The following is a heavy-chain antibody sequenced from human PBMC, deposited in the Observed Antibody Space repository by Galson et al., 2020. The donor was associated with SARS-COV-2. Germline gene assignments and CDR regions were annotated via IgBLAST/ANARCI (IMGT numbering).Heavy chain of an antibody. D-gene: IGHD1-1*01. Sequence: SGPTLVKPTQTLTLTCTFSGFSLSTSGVGVGWIRQPPGKALEWLALIYWDDDKRYNPSVKNRVTITKDTSKNQVVLTMTNMDPVDTATYYCAHRKYNTGWTNAVDIWGQGTMVTVSS. V-gene: IGHV2-5*02. CDR2: IYWDDDK. J-gene: IGHJ3*02. CDR3: AHRKYNTGWTNAVDI. CDR1: GFSLSTSGVG.